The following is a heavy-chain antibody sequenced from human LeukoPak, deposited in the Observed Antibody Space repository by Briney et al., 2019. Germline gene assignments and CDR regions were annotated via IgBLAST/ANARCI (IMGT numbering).Heavy chain of an antibody. Sequence: ASVKVSCKASGYTFTSYGISGVRQAPGQGLEWMGWISAYNGNTKYAQKLQGRVTMTTDTSTSTAYMELRSLRSDDTAVYYCARDSRRYFPGWFGRWGQGTLVTVSS. CDR3: ARDSRRYFPGWFGR. J-gene: IGHJ5*02. CDR2: ISAYNGNT. V-gene: IGHV1-18*01. D-gene: IGHD1-20*01. CDR1: GYTFTSYG.